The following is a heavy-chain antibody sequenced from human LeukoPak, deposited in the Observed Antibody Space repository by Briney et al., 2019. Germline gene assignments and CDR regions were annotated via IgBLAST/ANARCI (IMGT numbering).Heavy chain of an antibody. Sequence: GGSLRLSCAASGFTFSSYAMHWVRQAPGKGLEWVALISYDGSNKYYADSVKGRFTISRDNSKNTLYLQMNSLRAEDTAVYYCAAFTSVAGGYWGQGTLVTVSS. CDR3: AAFTSVAGGY. J-gene: IGHJ4*02. CDR2: ISYDGSNK. D-gene: IGHD6-19*01. CDR1: GFTFSSYA. V-gene: IGHV3-30*04.